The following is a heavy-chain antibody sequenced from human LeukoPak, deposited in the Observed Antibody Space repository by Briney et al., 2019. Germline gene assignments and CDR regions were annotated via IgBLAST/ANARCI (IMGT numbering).Heavy chain of an antibody. CDR3: ARYGGFLDY. Sequence: GGSLRLSCAASGFTFSNYAMHWVRQAPGKGLEWVAVISYDGRNQYYADSVKGRFTVSRDNSKSTLYLQMNRLRGEDTAVYNCARYGGFLDYWGQGTLVTLSS. J-gene: IGHJ4*02. CDR2: ISYDGRNQ. D-gene: IGHD3-16*01. CDR1: GFTFSNYA. V-gene: IGHV3-30*04.